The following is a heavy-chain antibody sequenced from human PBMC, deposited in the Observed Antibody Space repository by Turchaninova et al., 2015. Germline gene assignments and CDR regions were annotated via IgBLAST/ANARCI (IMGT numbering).Heavy chain of an antibody. V-gene: IGHV1-69*04. D-gene: IGHD6-13*01. CDR1: GGTFISYA. J-gene: IGHJ4*02. CDR2: IIPILGIA. CDR3: ARVRIAAAGKRDFDY. Sequence: QVQLVQSGAGVKKPGSLGNVSCKASGGTFISYAISWVLQAPGQGLEWMGRIIPILGIANYAQKFQGRVTITADKSTSTAYMELSSLRSEDTAVYYCARVRIAAAGKRDFDYWGQGTLVTVSS.